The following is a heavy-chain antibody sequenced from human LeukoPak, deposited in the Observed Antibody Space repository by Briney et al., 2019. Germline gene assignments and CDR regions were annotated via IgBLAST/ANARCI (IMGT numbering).Heavy chain of an antibody. CDR1: GFTFSDYY. Sequence: SGGSLRLSCAASGFTFSDYYMSWIRQAPGKGLEWVSYISSSGSAIYYADSVRGRFTTSRDNAKNSLYLQMNSLRAEDTAVYYCASNPMVRGVIRWYYMDVWGKGTTVTVSS. CDR2: ISSSGSAI. CDR3: ASNPMVRGVIRWYYMDV. D-gene: IGHD3-10*01. J-gene: IGHJ6*03. V-gene: IGHV3-11*04.